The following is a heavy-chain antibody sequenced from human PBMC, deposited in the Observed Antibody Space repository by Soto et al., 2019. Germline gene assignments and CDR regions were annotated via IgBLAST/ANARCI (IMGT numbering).Heavy chain of an antibody. CDR1: GFTFSSYN. CDR3: ARDREAVAGRGGMDV. CDR2: ISNSGRYI. D-gene: IGHD6-19*01. J-gene: IGHJ6*02. Sequence: EVQLVESGGGLVKPGGSLRLSCAASGFTFSSYNMIWVRQAPGKGLEWVSSISNSGRYIYYADSLKGRFTISRDNAKNSLYLQMNTLRAEDTAVYYCARDREAVAGRGGMDVWGQGTTVTVSS. V-gene: IGHV3-21*01.